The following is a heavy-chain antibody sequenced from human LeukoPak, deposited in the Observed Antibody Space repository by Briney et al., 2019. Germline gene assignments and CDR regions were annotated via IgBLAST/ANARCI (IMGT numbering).Heavy chain of an antibody. D-gene: IGHD3-10*01. Sequence: GESLQISCKGSGYSFTSYWIGWVRQMPGKGLEWMGIIYPGDSDTRYSPSFQGQVTISADKSISTAYLQWSSLKASDTAMYYCARSTMVRGGGYYFDYWGQGTLVTVSS. CDR2: IYPGDSDT. V-gene: IGHV5-51*01. J-gene: IGHJ4*02. CDR3: ARSTMVRGGGYYFDY. CDR1: GYSFTSYW.